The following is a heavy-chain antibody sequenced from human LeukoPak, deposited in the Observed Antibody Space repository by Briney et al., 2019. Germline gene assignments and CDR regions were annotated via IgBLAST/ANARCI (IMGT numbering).Heavy chain of an antibody. J-gene: IGHJ4*02. CDR2: ISSSSSYI. CDR3: ARDRPPFENYYVSGSSLDY. Sequence: GGSLRLSCAASGFTFSSYSMNWVRQAPGKGLEWVSSISSSSSYIYYADSVKGRFTISRDNAKNSLFLQMKSLRAEDTAVYFCARDRPPFENYYVSGSSLDYWGQGTLVTVSS. CDR1: GFTFSSYS. V-gene: IGHV3-21*01. D-gene: IGHD3-10*01.